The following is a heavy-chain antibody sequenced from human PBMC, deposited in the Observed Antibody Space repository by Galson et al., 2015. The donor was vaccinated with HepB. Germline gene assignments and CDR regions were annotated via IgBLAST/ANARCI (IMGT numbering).Heavy chain of an antibody. D-gene: IGHD3-10*01. CDR3: ARVSMTVGWGGYYYMDV. Sequence: LTCTVSGDSISSYYWGWIRQPPGKGLEWIGYIYYSGSTNYNPSLKSRVTISVDTSKNQFSLKLSSVTAADTAVYYCARVSMTVGWGGYYYMDVWGKGTTVTVSS. J-gene: IGHJ6*03. CDR2: IYYSGST. V-gene: IGHV4-59*01. CDR1: GDSISSYY.